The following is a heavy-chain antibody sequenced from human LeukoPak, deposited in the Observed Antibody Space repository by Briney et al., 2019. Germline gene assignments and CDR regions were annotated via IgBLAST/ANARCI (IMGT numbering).Heavy chain of an antibody. D-gene: IGHD2-2*01. V-gene: IGHV4-34*01. CDR3: ARRNGLGYCSSTSCYHYYFDY. CDR2: INHSGST. Sequence: SETLPLTCAVYGGSFSGYYWSWIRQPPGKGLEWIGEINHSGSTNYNPSLKSRVTISVDTSKNQFSLKLSSVTAADTAVYYCARRNGLGYCSSTSCYHYYFDYWGQGTLVTVSS. J-gene: IGHJ4*02. CDR1: GGSFSGYY.